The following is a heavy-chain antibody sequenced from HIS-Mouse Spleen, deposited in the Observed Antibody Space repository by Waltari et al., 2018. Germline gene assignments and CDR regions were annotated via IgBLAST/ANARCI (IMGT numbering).Heavy chain of an antibody. Sequence: EVQLVDSGGGLVKPGGSLRLSCSASGFTFSSYDLNLVRQAPGKGLEWVSSISSSSSYIYYADSVKGRFTISRDNAKNSLYLQMNSLRAEDTAVYYCARSPGIAAAGTDYWGQGTLVTVSS. CDR2: ISSSSSYI. CDR3: ARSPGIAAAGTDY. D-gene: IGHD6-13*01. CDR1: GFTFSSYD. J-gene: IGHJ4*02. V-gene: IGHV3-21*01.